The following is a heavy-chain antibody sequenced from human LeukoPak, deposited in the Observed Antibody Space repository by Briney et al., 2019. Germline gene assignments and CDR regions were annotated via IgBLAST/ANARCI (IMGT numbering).Heavy chain of an antibody. CDR2: ISSSGSTI. Sequence: GGSLRLSCAASGFTFSSYEMNWVRQAPGKGLEWVSYISSSGSTIYYADSVKGRFTTSRDNAKNSLYLQMNSLRAEDTAVYYCARAYGGYPYYYYYYGMDVWGKGTTVTVSS. V-gene: IGHV3-48*03. J-gene: IGHJ6*04. CDR3: ARAYGGYPYYYYYYGMDV. CDR1: GFTFSSYE. D-gene: IGHD4-17*01.